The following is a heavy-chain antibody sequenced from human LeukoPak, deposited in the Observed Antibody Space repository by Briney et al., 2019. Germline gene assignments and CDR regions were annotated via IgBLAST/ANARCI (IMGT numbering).Heavy chain of an antibody. CDR1: GFILSSYW. V-gene: IGHV3-74*01. CDR3: ARQPND. CDR2: INSDGSST. J-gene: IGHJ4*02. Sequence: GGSLRLSCAASGFILSSYWMHWVRQAPGKGLVWVSRINSDGSSTNYADSVKGRFTISRDNAEDTLYLQMNSLRAEDTAVYYCARQPNDWGQGTLVTVSS. D-gene: IGHD1-1*01.